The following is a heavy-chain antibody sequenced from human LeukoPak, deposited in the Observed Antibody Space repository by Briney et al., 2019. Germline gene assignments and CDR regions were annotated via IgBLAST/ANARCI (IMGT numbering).Heavy chain of an antibody. J-gene: IGHJ5*01. CDR1: GFTISGYA. CDR3: ARDCRLNCARQPGFDS. CDR2: ISSSSSPI. D-gene: IGHD1-1*01. Sequence: PGGSLRLSCAASGFTISGYAMNWVRQAPGKGLEWVSYISSSSSPINYADSVKGRFTISRDNAKNSLYLQMNSLRDEDTAVYYCARDCRLNCARQPGFDSWGQGTLVTVSS. V-gene: IGHV3-48*02.